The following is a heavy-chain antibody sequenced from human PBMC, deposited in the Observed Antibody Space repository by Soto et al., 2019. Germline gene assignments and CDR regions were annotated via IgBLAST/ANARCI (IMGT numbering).Heavy chain of an antibody. CDR1: GGTFSSYA. CDR2: IIPIFGTA. J-gene: IGHJ2*01. V-gene: IGHV1-69*01. CDR3: ARDRGSGSYDWYFDL. Sequence: QVQLVQSGAEVKKPGSSVKVSCKASGGTFSSYAISWVRQAPGQGLEWMGGIIPIFGTANYAQKFQGRVPITADESTSTAYMELSSLRSEDTAVYYCARDRGSGSYDWYFDLWGRGTLVTVSS. D-gene: IGHD3-10*01.